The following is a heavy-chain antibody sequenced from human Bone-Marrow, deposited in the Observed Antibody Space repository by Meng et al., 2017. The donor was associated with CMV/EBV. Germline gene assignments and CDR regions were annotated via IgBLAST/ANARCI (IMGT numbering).Heavy chain of an antibody. J-gene: IGHJ6*02. CDR2: ISDDGSNK. V-gene: IGHV3-30*04. Sequence: GESLKISCAASGFTFSRYVMHWVRQAPGKGLEWVAVISDDGSNKYYADSVKGRFTISRDNSKNTLYLQMNSLRAEDTAAYYCARATGLYYYGMDVWGQGTTVTVS. CDR3: ARATGLYYYGMDV. CDR1: GFTFSRYV.